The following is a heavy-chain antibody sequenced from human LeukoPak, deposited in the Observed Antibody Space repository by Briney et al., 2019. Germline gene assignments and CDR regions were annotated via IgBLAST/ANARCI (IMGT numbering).Heavy chain of an antibody. CDR3: AKGRTVYCSGGSCSLDY. J-gene: IGHJ4*02. D-gene: IGHD2-15*01. CDR2: ISGSGGST. V-gene: IGHV3-23*01. Sequence: PGGSLRLSCAASGFTFSSYAMSCVRQAPGKGREWVSAISGSGGSTYYADSVKGPFTISRDNSKNTLYLQMNSLRAEDTAVYYCAKGRTVYCSGGSCSLDYWGQGTLVTVSS. CDR1: GFTFSSYA.